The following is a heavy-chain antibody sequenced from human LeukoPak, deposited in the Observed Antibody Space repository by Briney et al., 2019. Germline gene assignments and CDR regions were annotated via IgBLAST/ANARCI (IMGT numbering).Heavy chain of an antibody. Sequence: SETLSLTCAVYGGSFSGYYWSWIRQPPGKGLEWIGEINHSGSTNYNPSLKSRVTISVDTSKNQFSLKLSSVTAADTGVYYCARGEGYSYGSYWGQGTLVTVSS. CDR3: ARGEGYSYGSY. D-gene: IGHD5-18*01. J-gene: IGHJ4*02. CDR1: GGSFSGYY. CDR2: INHSGST. V-gene: IGHV4-34*01.